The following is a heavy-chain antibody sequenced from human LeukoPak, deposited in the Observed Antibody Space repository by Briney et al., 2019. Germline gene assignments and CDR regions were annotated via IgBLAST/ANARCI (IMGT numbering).Heavy chain of an antibody. D-gene: IGHD3-10*01. J-gene: IGHJ6*02. CDR1: GGSISSSSYY. V-gene: IGHV4-39*01. Sequence: SETLSLTCTVSGGSISSSSYYWGWIRQPPGKGLEWIGSIYYSGSTYYNPSLKSRVTISVDTSKNQFSLKLSSVTAADTAVYYCARHVRDPPEWFGELPTGYYYYGMDVWGQGTTVTVSS. CDR3: ARHVRDPPEWFGELPTGYYYYGMDV. CDR2: IYYSGST.